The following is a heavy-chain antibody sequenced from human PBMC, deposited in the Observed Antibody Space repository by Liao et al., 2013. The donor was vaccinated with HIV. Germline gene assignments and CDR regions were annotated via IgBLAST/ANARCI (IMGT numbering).Heavy chain of an antibody. V-gene: IGHV4-4*07. CDR3: ARDAYFDWDNWFDP. D-gene: IGHD3-9*01. CDR1: GGSISSYY. J-gene: IGHJ5*02. Sequence: QVQLQESGPGLVKPSETLSLTCTVSGGSISSYYWTWIRQPAGKGLEWIGRIYSNGNTNYNPSLKSRVTMSVDTSKNQFSLKLSSVTAADTAVYYCARDAYFDWDNWFDPWGQGTLVTVSS. CDR2: IYSNGNT.